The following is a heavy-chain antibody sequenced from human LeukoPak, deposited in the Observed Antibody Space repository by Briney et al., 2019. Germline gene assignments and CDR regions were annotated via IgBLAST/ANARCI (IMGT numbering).Heavy chain of an antibody. Sequence: ASVKVSCKASGYTFTSYGISWVRQAPGQGLKWMGWISAYNGNTNYAQKLQGRVTMTTDTSTSTAYMELRSLRSDDTAVYYCARDLCSSTSCLFSRIYYYYMDVWGKGTTVTVSS. CDR2: ISAYNGNT. CDR3: ARDLCSSTSCLFSRIYYYYMDV. V-gene: IGHV1-18*01. CDR1: GYTFTSYG. J-gene: IGHJ6*03. D-gene: IGHD2-2*01.